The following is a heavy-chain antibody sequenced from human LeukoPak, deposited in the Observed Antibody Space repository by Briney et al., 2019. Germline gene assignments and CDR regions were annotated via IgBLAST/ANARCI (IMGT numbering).Heavy chain of an antibody. CDR1: GYTFTSYD. J-gene: IGHJ4*02. D-gene: IGHD3-16*02. V-gene: IGHV1-18*01. CDR3: ARVMITFGGVIVKVSYFDY. CDR2: ISAYNGNT. Sequence: GASVKVSCKASGYTFTSYDISWVRQAPGQGLEWMGWISAYNGNTNYAQKIQGRATMTTDTSTSTAYMELRSLRSDDTAVYYCARVMITFGGVIVKVSYFDYWGQGTLVTVSS.